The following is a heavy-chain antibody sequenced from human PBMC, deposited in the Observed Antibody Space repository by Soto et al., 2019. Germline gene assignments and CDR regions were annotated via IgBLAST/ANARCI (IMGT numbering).Heavy chain of an antibody. CDR1: GFTFSSYA. J-gene: IGHJ4*02. CDR3: AKGGYNIKSNLDC. V-gene: IGHV3-23*01. Sequence: DVQLLESGGGLVQPGGSLRLSCAASGFTFSSYAMTWVRQPPGKWLEWVSVVSGGAGSIYYTDSVTGRFTISIDNSKNTLYLHMRSLTAEDTAIYYCAKGGYNIKSNLDCWGQGTLFTVSS. CDR2: VSGGAGSI. D-gene: IGHD5-12*01.